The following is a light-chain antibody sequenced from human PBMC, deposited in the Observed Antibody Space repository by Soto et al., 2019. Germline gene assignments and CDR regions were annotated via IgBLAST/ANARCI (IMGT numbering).Light chain of an antibody. CDR1: SSDIGGYNY. Sequence: QSALTQPASVSGSPGQSITISCAGTSSDIGGYNYVSWYQQHPGKAPKVMIYEVSNRPSGVSNRFSGSKSGNTASLTISGLQAEDEADYYCSSYTSSRTLYVSGSGTKVTVL. CDR3: SSYTSSRTLYV. CDR2: EVS. J-gene: IGLJ1*01. V-gene: IGLV2-14*01.